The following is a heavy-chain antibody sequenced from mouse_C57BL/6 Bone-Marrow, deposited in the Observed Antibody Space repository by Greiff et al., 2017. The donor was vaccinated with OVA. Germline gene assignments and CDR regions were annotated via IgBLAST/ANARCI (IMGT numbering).Heavy chain of an antibody. D-gene: IGHD4-1*01. Sequence: VQLQQPGAELVMPGASVKLSCKASGYTFTSYWMHWVKQRPGQGLEWIGELDPSDSYPNYNQKFKGKSTLTVDKSSSTAYMQLSSLTSEDSAVYYCAREGGTGPFAYWGQGTLVTVSA. CDR2: LDPSDSYP. CDR3: AREGGTGPFAY. V-gene: IGHV1-69*01. CDR1: GYTFTSYW. J-gene: IGHJ3*01.